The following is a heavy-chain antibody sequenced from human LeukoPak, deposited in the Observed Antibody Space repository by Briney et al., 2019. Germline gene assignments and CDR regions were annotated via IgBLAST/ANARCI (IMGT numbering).Heavy chain of an antibody. CDR1: GYTFTGYY. CDR3: AREDTAMVSYY. Sequence: GASVKVSCKASGYTFTGYYMHWVRQAPGQGLEWMGWINPNSGGTNYAQKFQGRVTITADESTSTAYMELSSLRSEDTAVYYCAREDTAMVSYYWGQGTLVTVSS. V-gene: IGHV1-2*02. CDR2: INPNSGGT. D-gene: IGHD5-18*01. J-gene: IGHJ4*02.